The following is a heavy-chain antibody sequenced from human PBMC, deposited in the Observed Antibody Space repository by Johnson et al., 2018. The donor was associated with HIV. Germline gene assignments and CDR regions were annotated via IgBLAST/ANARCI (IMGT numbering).Heavy chain of an antibody. J-gene: IGHJ3*02. Sequence: QVQLVESGGGVVQPGRSLRLSCAASGFTFRNYGMHWVRQAPGKGLEWVASVSFDGSNKYYADSVTGRFTISSDNSKNTLSLKMTSRRAEDTAVYYCARAGGSGDAFDIWGQGTMVTVSS. CDR1: GFTFRNYG. D-gene: IGHD3-10*01. V-gene: IGHV3-30*03. CDR3: ARAGGSGDAFDI. CDR2: VSFDGSNK.